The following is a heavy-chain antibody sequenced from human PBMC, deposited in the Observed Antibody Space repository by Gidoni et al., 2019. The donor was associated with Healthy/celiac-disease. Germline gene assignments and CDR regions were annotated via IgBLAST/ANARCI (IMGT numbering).Heavy chain of an antibody. Sequence: QVQLQESGPGLVKPSETLSLTCPVSGGSISSYYWSWIRQPPGKGLEWIGYIYYSGSTNYNPSLKSRVTISVDTSKNQFSLKLSSVTAADTAVYYCARSGSQYLYYFDYWGQGTLVTVSS. CDR3: ARSGSQYLYYFDY. V-gene: IGHV4-59*01. D-gene: IGHD3-10*01. CDR1: GGSISSYY. J-gene: IGHJ4*02. CDR2: IYYSGST.